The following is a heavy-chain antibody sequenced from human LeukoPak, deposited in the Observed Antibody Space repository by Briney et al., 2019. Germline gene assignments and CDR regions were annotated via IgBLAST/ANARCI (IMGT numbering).Heavy chain of an antibody. CDR2: IYYSGST. V-gene: IGHV4-39*01. D-gene: IGHD7-27*01. CDR3: ARVRNWGFSNGDAFDI. J-gene: IGHJ3*02. CDR1: GGSISSSSYY. Sequence: SETLSLTCTVSGGSISSSSYYRGWIRQPPGKGLEWIGSIYYSGSTYYNPSLKSRVTISVDTSKNQFSLKLSSVTAADTAVYYCARVRNWGFSNGDAFDIWGQGTMVTVSS.